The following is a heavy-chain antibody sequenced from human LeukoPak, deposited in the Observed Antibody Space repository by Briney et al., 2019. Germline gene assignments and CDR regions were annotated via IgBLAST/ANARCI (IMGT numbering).Heavy chain of an antibody. J-gene: IGHJ4*02. V-gene: IGHV4-59*01. Sequence: PSETLSLTCTVSGGAISSYYWSWIRQPPGKGLEWIGYIYYSGSTNYNPSLKSRVTISVDTSKNQFSLKLSSVTAADTAVYYCARLTTVVNHYYFDYWGQGTLVTVSS. CDR2: IYYSGST. CDR3: ARLTTVVNHYYFDY. D-gene: IGHD4-23*01. CDR1: GGAISSYY.